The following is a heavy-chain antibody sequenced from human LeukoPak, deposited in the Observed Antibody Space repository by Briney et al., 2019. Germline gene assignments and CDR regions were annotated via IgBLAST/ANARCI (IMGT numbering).Heavy chain of an antibody. CDR2: ISSSSSTI. CDR1: EFTFSSYS. V-gene: IGHV3-48*01. J-gene: IGHJ4*02. D-gene: IGHD1-26*01. Sequence: PGGSLRLSCEASEFTFSSYSMNWVRQAPGKGLEWVSYISSSSSTIHYAESVKGRFTISRDNAKNSLYLQMNSLRVEDTAVYYCARSRGNSGSYPLDYWGQGTLVTVSS. CDR3: ARSRGNSGSYPLDY.